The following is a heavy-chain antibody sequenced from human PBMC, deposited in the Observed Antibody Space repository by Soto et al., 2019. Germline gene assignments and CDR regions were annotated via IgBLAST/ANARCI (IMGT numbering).Heavy chain of an antibody. CDR2: TYYRSKWYN. Sequence: SQTLSLTCAISGDSVSSKSAAWNWIRQSPSRGLEWLGRTYYRSKWYNEYAVSVKGRTIINPDTSKNQFSLQLTSVSPEDTAVYYCARDSSSSYYFDYWGQGTLVTVSS. V-gene: IGHV6-1*01. CDR1: GDSVSSKSAA. D-gene: IGHD6-13*01. J-gene: IGHJ4*02. CDR3: ARDSSSSYYFDY.